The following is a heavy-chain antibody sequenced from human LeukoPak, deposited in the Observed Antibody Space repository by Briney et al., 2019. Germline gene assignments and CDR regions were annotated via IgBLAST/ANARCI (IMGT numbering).Heavy chain of an antibody. CDR1: GYTFTRYY. J-gene: IGHJ4*02. V-gene: IGHV1-2*06. D-gene: IGHD1-26*01. CDR3: ARDRGVGATDFDY. CDR2: INPNSGGT. Sequence: GASVKVSCKASGYTFTRYYMHWVRQAPGQGLEWMGRINPNSGGTNYAQRFQGRVTMTRDTSISTAYMELSRLRSDDTAVYYCARDRGVGATDFDYWGQGTLVTVSS.